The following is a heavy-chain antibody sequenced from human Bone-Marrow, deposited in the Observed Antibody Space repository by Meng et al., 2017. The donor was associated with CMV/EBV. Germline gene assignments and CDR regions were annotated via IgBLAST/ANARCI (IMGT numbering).Heavy chain of an antibody. D-gene: IGHD3-22*01. Sequence: GESLKISCAASGFTFSSYDMHWVRQATGKGLEWVSAIGTAGDTYYPGSVKGRFTISRENAKNTLYLQRNSLRAEDTAVYVFPRGHTNHYDSSGYFDYWGQGTLVTVSS. J-gene: IGHJ4*02. CDR3: PRGHTNHYDSSGYFDY. CDR1: GFTFSSYD. V-gene: IGHV3-13*01. CDR2: IGTAGDT.